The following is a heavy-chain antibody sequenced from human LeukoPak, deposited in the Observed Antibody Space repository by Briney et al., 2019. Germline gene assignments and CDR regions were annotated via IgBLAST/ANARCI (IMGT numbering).Heavy chain of an antibody. CDR1: GYTFTGYY. Sequence: ASVKVSCKASGYTFTGYYMRWVRQAPGQGLEWMGWINPNSGGTNYAQKFQGRVTMTRDTSISTAYMELSRLRSDDTAVYYCARENWNYVGAFDIWGQGTMVTVSS. CDR3: ARENWNYVGAFDI. V-gene: IGHV1-2*02. CDR2: INPNSGGT. D-gene: IGHD1-7*01. J-gene: IGHJ3*02.